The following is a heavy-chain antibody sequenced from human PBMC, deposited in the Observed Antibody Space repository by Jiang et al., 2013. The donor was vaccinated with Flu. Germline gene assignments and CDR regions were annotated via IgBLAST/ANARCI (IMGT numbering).Heavy chain of an antibody. Sequence: SGAEVKKPGASVKVSCSPSGYTFTSYAIHWVRQAPGQRLEWMGWIDAANGNTKYSQKFQGRVSLARDTSATTVYMEVSSLTSEDTAVYYCAREFGFWGFDTWGQGTLVTVSS. CDR1: GYTFTSYA. V-gene: IGHV1-3*01. D-gene: IGHD3-16*01. J-gene: IGHJ5*02. CDR2: IDAANGNT. CDR3: AREFGFWGFDT.